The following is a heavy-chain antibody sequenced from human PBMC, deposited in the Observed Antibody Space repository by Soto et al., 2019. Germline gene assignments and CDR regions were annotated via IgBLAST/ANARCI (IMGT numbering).Heavy chain of an antibody. J-gene: IGHJ3*02. D-gene: IGHD3-3*01. CDR1: GFTFSRYW. Sequence: EVQLVESGGGLVQPGGSLRLSCAASGFTFSRYWMSWVRQAPGKGLEWVANIKQDGSEKYYVASVKGRFTMSRDNTKNPLYLQMNSLRAEDTAVYYCVGDDPRRNNDFWSGHYTTDAFDMWGQGRMVTVSS. CDR2: IKQDGSEK. CDR3: VGDDPRRNNDFWSGHYTTDAFDM. V-gene: IGHV3-7*01.